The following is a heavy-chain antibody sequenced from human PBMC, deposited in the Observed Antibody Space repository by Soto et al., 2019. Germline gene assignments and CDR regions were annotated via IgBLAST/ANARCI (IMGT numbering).Heavy chain of an antibody. V-gene: IGHV3-7*03. CDR3: ARSRPQGSDFPGVIPWDALDV. CDR2: ISSDGTET. J-gene: IGHJ3*01. D-gene: IGHD2-21*01. Sequence: EVQLVESGGGLVQPGGSLRLSCAASGFTFSISWMNWVRQAPGKGLEWVAYISSDGTETNYVDSVRGRFTISRDNAKNSLFLQMNSLRVEDTAVYFCARSRPQGSDFPGVIPWDALDVWGQGTLVTVSS. CDR1: GFTFSISW.